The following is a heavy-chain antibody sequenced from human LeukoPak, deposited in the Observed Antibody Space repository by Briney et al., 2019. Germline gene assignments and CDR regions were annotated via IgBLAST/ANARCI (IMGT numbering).Heavy chain of an antibody. J-gene: IGHJ3*02. Sequence: GGSLRLSCAASGFTFSSYWMSWVRQAPGKGLEWVANIKQDGSEKYYVDSVKGRFTISRDNAKNSLYLQMYSLRAEDTAVYYCADSSGYYDDAFDIWGQGTMVTVSS. V-gene: IGHV3-7*01. D-gene: IGHD3-22*01. CDR2: IKQDGSEK. CDR3: ADSSGYYDDAFDI. CDR1: GFTFSSYW.